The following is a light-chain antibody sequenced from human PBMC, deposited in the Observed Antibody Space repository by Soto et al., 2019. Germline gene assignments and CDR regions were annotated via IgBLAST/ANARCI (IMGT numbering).Light chain of an antibody. Sequence: QSALTQPRSVSGSPGQSVTISCTGTSSVVGGYNYVSWYQHHPGKAPKLMIYDVDKRPSGVPGRFSGSKSGNTASLTISGLQAEDEADYYCCSYAGSYPFVFGTGTKGTVL. J-gene: IGLJ1*01. CDR3: CSYAGSYPFV. CDR2: DVD. CDR1: SSVVGGYNY. V-gene: IGLV2-11*01.